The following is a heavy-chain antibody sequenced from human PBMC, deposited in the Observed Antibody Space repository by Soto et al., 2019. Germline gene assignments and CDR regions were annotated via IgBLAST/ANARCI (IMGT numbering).Heavy chain of an antibody. Sequence: QVKLVQSGAEVRQPASSVKVSCTTSGATFSSYAITWVRQAPGQGLEWMGGIVPTVDTSTYAQTFQGRVTITADKFTTTVYMELISLRSDETAVYYCVRVVAITGYPDNWAQGTLITVSS. CDR1: GATFSSYA. CDR3: VRVVAITGYPDN. V-gene: IGHV1-69*14. CDR2: IVPTVDTS. D-gene: IGHD5-12*01. J-gene: IGHJ4*02.